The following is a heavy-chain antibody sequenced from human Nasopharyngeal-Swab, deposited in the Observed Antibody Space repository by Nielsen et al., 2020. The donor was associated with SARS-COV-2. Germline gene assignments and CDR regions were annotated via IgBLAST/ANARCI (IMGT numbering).Heavy chain of an antibody. V-gene: IGHV3-11*04. D-gene: IGHD6-19*01. J-gene: IGHJ1*01. CDR1: GFTFSDYY. Sequence: GESLKISCAASGFTFSDYYMSWIRQAPGKGLEWVSYISSSGSTIYYADSVKGRFTISRDNAKNSLYLQMNSLRAEDTAVYYCARDSLPWPVPEYFQHWSQGTLVTVSS. CDR2: ISSSGSTI. CDR3: ARDSLPWPVPEYFQH.